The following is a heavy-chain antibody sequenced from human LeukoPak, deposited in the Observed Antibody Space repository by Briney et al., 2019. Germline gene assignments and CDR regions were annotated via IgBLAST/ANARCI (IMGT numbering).Heavy chain of an antibody. V-gene: IGHV3-30-3*01. Sequence: GRSLRLSCAASGFTFSSYAMHWVRQAPGKGLEWVAVISYDGSNKYYADSVKGRFTISRDNSKNTLYLQMNSLRAEDTAVYYCARVGYYDSSGPSHWGQGTLVTVSS. CDR1: GFTFSSYA. CDR3: ARVGYYDSSGPSH. J-gene: IGHJ4*02. CDR2: ISYDGSNK. D-gene: IGHD3-22*01.